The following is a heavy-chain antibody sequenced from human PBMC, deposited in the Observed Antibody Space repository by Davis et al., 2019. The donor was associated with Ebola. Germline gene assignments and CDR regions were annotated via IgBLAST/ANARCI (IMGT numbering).Heavy chain of an antibody. CDR1: GFTFSSYT. V-gene: IGHV3-64*04. CDR2: IRSDGINT. CDR3: AKSFSSSPRLRYYYGMDV. D-gene: IGHD6-6*01. J-gene: IGHJ6*02. Sequence: GGSLRLSCSASGFTFSSYTMHWVRQAPGKGLECVSAIRSDGINTYYADSVKGRFTISRDNSKNTLYLQMNSLRAEDTAVYYCAKSFSSSPRLRYYYGMDVWGQGTTVTVSS.